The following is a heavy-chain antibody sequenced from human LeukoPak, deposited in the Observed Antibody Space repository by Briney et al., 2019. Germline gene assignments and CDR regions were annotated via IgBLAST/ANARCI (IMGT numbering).Heavy chain of an antibody. J-gene: IGHJ3*02. V-gene: IGHV1-18*01. D-gene: IGHD1-1*01. CDR3: ARDQEGTVGFDI. CDR2: INTYDGNT. CDR1: GYTFSSYH. Sequence: GASVKVSCKSSGYTFSSYHVIWVRQAPGQGLEWMGWINTYDGNTNYAQNFQGRVAMTTDTSTSTAYMELRSLRSDDTAVYYCARDQEGTVGFDIWGQGTMVTVSS.